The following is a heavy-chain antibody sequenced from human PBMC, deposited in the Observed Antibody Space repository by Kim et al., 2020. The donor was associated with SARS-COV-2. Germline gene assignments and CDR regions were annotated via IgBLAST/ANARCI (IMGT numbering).Heavy chain of an antibody. V-gene: IGHV3-23*01. CDR1: GFTFSSYA. CDR2: ISGSGGST. CDR3: SLRLGGAARLGGPFDY. J-gene: IGHJ4*02. D-gene: IGHD6-6*01. Sequence: GGSLRLSCAASGFTFSSYAMSWVRQAPGKGLEWVSAISGSGGSTYYADSVKGRFTISRDNSKNTLYLQMNSLRAEDTAVYYCSLRLGGAARLGGPFDYWGQGTPVTVSS.